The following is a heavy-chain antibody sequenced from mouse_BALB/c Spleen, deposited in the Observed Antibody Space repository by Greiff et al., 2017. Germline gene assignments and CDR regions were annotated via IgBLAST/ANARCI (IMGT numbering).Heavy chain of an antibody. V-gene: IGHV5-6*01. CDR1: GFTFSSYG. CDR3: ARHEGYDYDWFAY. CDR2: ISSGGSYT. D-gene: IGHD2-4*01. J-gene: IGHJ3*01. Sequence: DVHLVESGGDLVKPGGSLKLSCAASGFTFSSYGMSWVRQTPDKRLEWVATISSGGSYTYYPDSVKGRFTISRDNAKNTLYLQMSSLKSEDTAMYYCARHEGYDYDWFAYWGQGTLVTVSA.